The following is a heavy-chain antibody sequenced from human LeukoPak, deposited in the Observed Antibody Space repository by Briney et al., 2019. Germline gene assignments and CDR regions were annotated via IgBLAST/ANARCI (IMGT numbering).Heavy chain of an antibody. Sequence: GGSLRLSCAASGFTFSSYGMHWVRQAPGKGLEWVAVISYDGSNKYYADSVKGRFTISRDNSKNTLYLQMNSLRAEDTAVYYCAKEYSSSWYGGYYYYYGMDVWGQGTTVTVSS. CDR3: AKEYSSSWYGGYYYYYGMDV. V-gene: IGHV3-30*18. CDR2: ISYDGSNK. D-gene: IGHD6-13*01. J-gene: IGHJ6*02. CDR1: GFTFSSYG.